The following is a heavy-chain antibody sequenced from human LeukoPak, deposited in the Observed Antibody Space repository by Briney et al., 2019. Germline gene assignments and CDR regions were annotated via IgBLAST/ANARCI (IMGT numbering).Heavy chain of an antibody. Sequence: GGSLRLSCAASGFTISSNYMSWVRQAPGKGLEWVANIKQDGGEKYYVDSVKGRFTISRDNAKNSLYLQMNSLRAEDTAVYYCASGYYVSGSYLAGYFDYWGQGTLVTVSS. CDR3: ASGYYVSGSYLAGYFDY. J-gene: IGHJ4*02. CDR2: IKQDGGEK. D-gene: IGHD3-10*01. V-gene: IGHV3-7*05. CDR1: GFTISSNY.